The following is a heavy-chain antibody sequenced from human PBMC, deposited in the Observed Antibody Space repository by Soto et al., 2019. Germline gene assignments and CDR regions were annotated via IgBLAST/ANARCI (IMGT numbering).Heavy chain of an antibody. CDR3: ASSDSYDSSGFYGRFAF. CDR1: GGTFDRYA. Sequence: QVQLVQSGAEVKKPGSSVKVSCKASGGTFDRYAISWVRQAPGQGLEWMGGIIPILGTPKYTQKFQGRVTITADESTSTAYVELSTLRSEDTAVYYCASSDSYDSSGFYGRFAFWGQGTLVTVSS. CDR2: IIPILGTP. V-gene: IGHV1-69*01. D-gene: IGHD3-22*01. J-gene: IGHJ4*02.